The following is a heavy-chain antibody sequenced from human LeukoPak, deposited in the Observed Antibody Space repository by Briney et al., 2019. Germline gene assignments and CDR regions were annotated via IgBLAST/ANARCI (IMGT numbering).Heavy chain of an antibody. D-gene: IGHD1-26*01. CDR2: ISSSSSYI. CDR3: AREEWELRAFDI. CDR1: GFTFSSYS. Sequence: GGSLRLSCAASGFTFSSYSMNWVRQAPGKGLEWVSSISSSSSYIYYADSVEGRFTISRDNAKNSLYLQMNSLRAEDTAEYYCAREEWELRAFDIWGQGTMVTVSS. J-gene: IGHJ3*02. V-gene: IGHV3-21*01.